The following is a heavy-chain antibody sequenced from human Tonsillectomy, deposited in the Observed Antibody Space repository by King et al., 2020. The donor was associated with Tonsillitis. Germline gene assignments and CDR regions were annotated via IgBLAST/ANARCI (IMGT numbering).Heavy chain of an antibody. D-gene: IGHD3-16*01. CDR2: IKSKTDGGTT. Sequence: VQLVESGGGLVKPGGSLRLSCAASGFTFSNAWMSWVRQAPGKGLEWVGRIKSKTDGGTTDYAAPVKGRFTISRDDSKNTLYLQMNSLKTEDTAVYYCTASHRKPRGALLLTVWGQGTLVTVAA. CDR1: GFTFSNAW. V-gene: IGHV3-15*01. CDR3: TASHRKPRGALLLTV. J-gene: IGHJ4*02.